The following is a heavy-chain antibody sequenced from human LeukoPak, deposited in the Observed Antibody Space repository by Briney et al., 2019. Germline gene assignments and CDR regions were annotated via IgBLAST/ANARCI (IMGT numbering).Heavy chain of an antibody. CDR2: INPNSGGT. CDR1: GYTFTGYY. CDR3: ATRVGYDSSGYYYVSTGSLVY. V-gene: IGHV1-2*06. Sequence: ASVKVSCKASGYTFTGYYMHWVRQAPGQGLEWMGRINPNSGGTNYAQKFQGRVTMTRDTSISTAYMELSRLRSDDTAVYYCATRVGYDSSGYYYVSTGSLVYWGQGTLVTVSS. J-gene: IGHJ4*02. D-gene: IGHD3-22*01.